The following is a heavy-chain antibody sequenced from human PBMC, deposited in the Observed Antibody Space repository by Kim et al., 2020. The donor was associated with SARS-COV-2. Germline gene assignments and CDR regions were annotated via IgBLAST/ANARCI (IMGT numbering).Heavy chain of an antibody. Sequence: GGSLRLSCAASGFTFSSYWMSWVRQAPGKGLEWVANIKQDGSEKYYVDSVKGRFTISRDNAKNSLYLQMNSLRAEDTAVYYCARVHPPTVGHGWFDPWGQGTLVTVSS. V-gene: IGHV3-7*01. CDR3: ARVHPPTVGHGWFDP. D-gene: IGHD4-17*01. CDR2: IKQDGSEK. CDR1: GFTFSSYW. J-gene: IGHJ5*02.